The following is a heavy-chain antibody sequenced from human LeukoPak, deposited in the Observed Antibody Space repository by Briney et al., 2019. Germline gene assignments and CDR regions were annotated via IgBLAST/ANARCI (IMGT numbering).Heavy chain of an antibody. Sequence: PGGSLRLSCAASGFTFSTYSMNWVRQAPGKGLEWVSSISTSSTYIYYADSVKGRFTISRDNAKNSLYLQMNSLRAEDTAVYYCARGIAAAGTLLDYWGQGTLVTVSP. CDR2: ISTSSTYI. D-gene: IGHD6-13*01. CDR3: ARGIAAAGTLLDY. V-gene: IGHV3-21*01. CDR1: GFTFSTYS. J-gene: IGHJ4*02.